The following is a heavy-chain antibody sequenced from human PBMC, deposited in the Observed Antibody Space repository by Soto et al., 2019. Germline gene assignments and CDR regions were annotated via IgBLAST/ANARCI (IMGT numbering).Heavy chain of an antibody. Sequence: QVQLVESGGGVVQPGRSLRLSCAASGFTFCSYGMHWVRQAPGKGLEWVAVIWYDGSNKYYADSVKGRFTISRDNSKNTLYLQMNSLRAEDTAVYYCARGGSGWPLGWFDPWGQGTLVTVSS. CDR2: IWYDGSNK. J-gene: IGHJ5*02. V-gene: IGHV3-33*01. D-gene: IGHD6-19*01. CDR1: GFTFCSYG. CDR3: ARGGSGWPLGWFDP.